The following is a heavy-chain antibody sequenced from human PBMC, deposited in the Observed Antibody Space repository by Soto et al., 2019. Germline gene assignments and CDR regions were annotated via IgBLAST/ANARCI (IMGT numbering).Heavy chain of an antibody. D-gene: IGHD3-3*01. J-gene: IGHJ6*02. CDR3: TIPNLWSGYLPPYYYGMDV. CDR1: GFTFSGSA. V-gene: IGHV3-73*01. CDR2: IRSKANSYAT. Sequence: PGGSLRLSCAASGFTFSGSAMHWVRQASGKGLEWVGRIRSKANSYATAYAASVKGRFTISRDDSKNTAYLQMNSLKTEDTAVYYCTIPNLWSGYLPPYYYGMDVWGQGTTVTVSS.